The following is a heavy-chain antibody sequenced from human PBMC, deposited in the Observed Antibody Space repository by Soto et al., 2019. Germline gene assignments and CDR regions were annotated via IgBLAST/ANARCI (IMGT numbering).Heavy chain of an antibody. CDR3: ARVGRYCSGGSCYPTRVDYGMDV. J-gene: IGHJ6*02. CDR1: GYTFTSYG. V-gene: IGHV1-18*01. CDR2: ISAYNGNT. Sequence: ASVKVSCKASGYTFTSYGISWVRQAPGQGLEWMGWISAYNGNTNYAQKLQGRVTMTTDTSTSTAYMELRSLRSDDTAVYYCARVGRYCSGGSCYPTRVDYGMDVWGQGTTVTVSS. D-gene: IGHD2-15*01.